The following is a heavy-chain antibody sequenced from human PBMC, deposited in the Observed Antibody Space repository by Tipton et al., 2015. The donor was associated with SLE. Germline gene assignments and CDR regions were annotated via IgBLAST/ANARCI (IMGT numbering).Heavy chain of an antibody. D-gene: IGHD6-13*01. J-gene: IGHJ4*02. CDR1: GFTFSSYG. V-gene: IGHV3-30*02. CDR2: IRYDGSNK. CDR3: ARDQEGYSSSWSFDY. Sequence: SLRLSCAASGFTFSSYGMHWVRQAPGKGLEWVAFIRYDGSNKYYADSVKGRFTISRDNSKNTLYLQMNSLRAEDTAVYYCARDQEGYSSSWSFDYWGQGTLVTVSS.